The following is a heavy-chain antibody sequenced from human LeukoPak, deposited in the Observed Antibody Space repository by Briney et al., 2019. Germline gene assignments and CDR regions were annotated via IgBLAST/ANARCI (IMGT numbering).Heavy chain of an antibody. CDR1: GFNFSDYY. V-gene: IGHV3-11*06. CDR2: ISSSSSYT. J-gene: IGHJ6*04. CDR3: ARDALWFGETTYYYGMDV. D-gene: IGHD3-10*01. Sequence: PGRSLRLFCAASGFNFSDYYMSWIRQAPGKGLELVSYISSSSSYTNYADSVKGRFTISRDNAKNSLYLQMNSLRAEDTAVYYCARDALWFGETTYYYGMDVWGKGTTVTVSS.